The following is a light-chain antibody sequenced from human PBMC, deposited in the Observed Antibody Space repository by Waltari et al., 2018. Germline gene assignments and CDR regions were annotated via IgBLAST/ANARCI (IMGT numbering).Light chain of an antibody. CDR2: GNK. CDR1: NLGIHT. CDR3: QVWDNYRDQGV. J-gene: IGLJ2*01. V-gene: IGLV3-21*03. Sequence: SYVLTQPPSVSVVPGTTAKVSCGGNNLGIHTVHWYQCKTSQAPVRGVYGNKERPSGIPERFAGSNAGNTATLTVRRVEAGDEAVYYCQVWDNYRDQGVFGGGTKLTVL.